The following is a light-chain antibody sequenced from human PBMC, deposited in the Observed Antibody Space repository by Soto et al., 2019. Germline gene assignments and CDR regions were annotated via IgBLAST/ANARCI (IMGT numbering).Light chain of an antibody. CDR1: QSVSSSY. V-gene: IGKV3-20*01. CDR3: QQYGSSPYT. J-gene: IGKJ2*01. Sequence: EIVLTQSPGTLSLSPGERATLSCRASQSVSSSYLAWYQQKPGQAPRLLIYGASSRATGIPDRFSGSGSWTDFTLTTSRLEPEDFALYYCQQYGSSPYTFGQGTKQEIK. CDR2: GAS.